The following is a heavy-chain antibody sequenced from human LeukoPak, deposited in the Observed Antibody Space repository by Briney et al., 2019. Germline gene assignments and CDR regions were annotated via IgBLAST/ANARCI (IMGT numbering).Heavy chain of an antibody. V-gene: IGHV4-34*01. J-gene: IGHJ5*02. D-gene: IGHD3-9*01. CDR3: ARRFWLGGWFDP. CDR2: INHSGST. Sequence: PSETLSLTCAVYGGSFSGYYWSWIRQPPGKGLEWIGEINHSGSTNYNLSLRSRVTISVDTSKNQFSLKLSSVTAADTAVYYCARRFWLGGWFDPWGQGTLVTVSS. CDR1: GGSFSGYY.